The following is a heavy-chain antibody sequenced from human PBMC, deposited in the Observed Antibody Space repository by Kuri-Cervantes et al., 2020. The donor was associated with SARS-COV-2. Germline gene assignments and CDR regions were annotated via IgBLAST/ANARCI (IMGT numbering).Heavy chain of an antibody. J-gene: IGHJ5*02. CDR1: EYSFKNFW. V-gene: IGHV5-10-1*01. D-gene: IGHD1-1*01. Sequence: GGSLRLSCQGSEYSFKNFWISWVRQMPGKGLEWMGRIDPSDSYTHYNPSFQGHVTISADKSISTAYLEWSSLRASDTAMYFCAREMSESTSGSWFDPWGQGTLVTVSS. CDR2: IDPSDSYT. CDR3: AREMSESTSGSWFDP.